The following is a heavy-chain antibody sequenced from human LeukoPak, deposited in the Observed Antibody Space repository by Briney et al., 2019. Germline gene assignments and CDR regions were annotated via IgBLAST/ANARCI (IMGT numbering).Heavy chain of an antibody. D-gene: IGHD1-7*01. CDR1: GGSISGHY. Sequence: PSETLSLTCTVSGGSISGHYWNWIRQSPEKGLEWIGYIYYSGTINYNPSLKARVTMPIDTSKNQFSLKLSSVTAADTAIYYCAKSKSLGLQYFDNWGQGTLATVSS. V-gene: IGHV4-59*11. J-gene: IGHJ4*02. CDR2: IYYSGTI. CDR3: AKSKSLGLQYFDN.